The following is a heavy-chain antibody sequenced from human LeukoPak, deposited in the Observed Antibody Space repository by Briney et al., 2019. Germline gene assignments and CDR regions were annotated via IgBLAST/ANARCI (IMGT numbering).Heavy chain of an antibody. V-gene: IGHV4-59*01. D-gene: IGHD4-17*01. CDR1: GGSISSYY. CDR2: IYNSGST. J-gene: IGHJ4*02. Sequence: SETLSLTCTVSGGSISSYYWSWIRQPPGKGLEWIGYIYNSGSTNYNPSLKSRVTISVATSKNQFSLKLSSVTAADTAVYYCARRPTVTTFFDYWGQGTLVTVSS. CDR3: ARRPTVTTFFDY.